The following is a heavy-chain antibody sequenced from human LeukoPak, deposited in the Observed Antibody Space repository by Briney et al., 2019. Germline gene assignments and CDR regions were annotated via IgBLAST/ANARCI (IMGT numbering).Heavy chain of an antibody. D-gene: IGHD3-9*01. J-gene: IGHJ4*02. CDR3: ARGPYHYDILTGNDY. Sequence: SETLSLTCAVYGGSFSGYYWSWIRQPPGKGLEWIGEINHSGSTNYNPSLKSRVTTSVDTSKNQFSLKLSSVTAADTAVYYCARGPYHYDILTGNDYWGQGTLVTVSS. CDR1: GGSFSGYY. V-gene: IGHV4-34*01. CDR2: INHSGST.